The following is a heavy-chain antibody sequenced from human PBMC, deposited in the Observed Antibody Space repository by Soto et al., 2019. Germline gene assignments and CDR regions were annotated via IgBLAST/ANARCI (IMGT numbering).Heavy chain of an antibody. CDR3: ATMNGYFEY. Sequence: GGSLRLSCADSGFRFSSYSMSWFRQTPGKGLEGGAAITATGDRTYYADSVTGRFTISRDNSKKTHYLQMTSLRAEATAMYYCATMNGYFEYWGQGTTVTVSS. CDR1: GFRFSSYS. V-gene: IGHV3-23*01. CDR2: ITATGDRT. D-gene: IGHD3-22*01. J-gene: IGHJ4*02.